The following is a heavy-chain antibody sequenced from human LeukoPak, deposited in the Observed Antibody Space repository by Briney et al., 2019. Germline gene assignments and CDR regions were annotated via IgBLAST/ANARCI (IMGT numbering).Heavy chain of an antibody. V-gene: IGHV3-48*04. CDR3: TELGITMIGGV. CDR1: GFTFSSYI. D-gene: IGHD3-10*02. Sequence: GGSLRLSCAASGFTFSSYIMNWVRQAPGTGLEWVSSISSSGSTIYYADSVKGRFTNSRDNAQNSLYLQVDTLGADGTAVYYCTELGITMIGGVWGKGTTVTISS. J-gene: IGHJ6*04. CDR2: ISSSGSTI.